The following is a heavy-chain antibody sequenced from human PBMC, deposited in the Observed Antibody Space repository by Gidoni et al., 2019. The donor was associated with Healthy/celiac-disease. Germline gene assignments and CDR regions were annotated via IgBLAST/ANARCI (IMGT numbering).Heavy chain of an antibody. CDR2: IIPIFCTA. CDR1: GGTFSSYA. CDR3: ASPRAVDYGDPMHY. J-gene: IGHJ4*02. Sequence: QVQLVQSGAEVKKPGSSVKVSCKASGGTFSSYAIIWVRQAHGQGLEWMGGIIPIFCTANYAQKFQGRFSITADESTSTAYMELSSHRSEDTAVYYCASPRAVDYGDPMHYWGQGTLVTVSS. D-gene: IGHD4-17*01. V-gene: IGHV1-69*01.